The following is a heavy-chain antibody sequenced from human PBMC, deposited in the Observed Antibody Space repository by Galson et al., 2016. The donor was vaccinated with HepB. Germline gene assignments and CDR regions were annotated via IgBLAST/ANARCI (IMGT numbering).Heavy chain of an antibody. D-gene: IGHD2-2*01. CDR1: GYTFSRYW. V-gene: IGHV5-51*01. CDR3: ARHVPPSPAAPPEY. J-gene: IGHJ4*02. Sequence: QSGAEVKKPGESLKISCKASGYTFSRYWIGWVRQMPGKGLEWMGIIYPGDSDTRYSPSFQDQVTISADKSINTAYLQWSSLKASDSAMYFCARHVPPSPAAPPEYCGQGTLVTVSS. CDR2: IYPGDSDT.